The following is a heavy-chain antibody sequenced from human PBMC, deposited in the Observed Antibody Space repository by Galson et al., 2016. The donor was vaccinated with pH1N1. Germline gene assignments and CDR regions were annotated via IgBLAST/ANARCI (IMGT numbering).Heavy chain of an antibody. J-gene: IGHJ4*02. D-gene: IGHD4-11*01. Sequence: SVKVSCKASGYSFTDYCVHWIRQAPGQGLEWMAIIKPTGGDTTYAQNFQGRVFVTRDTSTSTVYMEVTSLRSEDTAVYYCARAPYSNYHYYYFDFWGQGTLVTVSS. CDR3: ARAPYSNYHYYYFDF. V-gene: IGHV1-46*01. CDR1: GYSFTDYC. CDR2: IKPTGGDT.